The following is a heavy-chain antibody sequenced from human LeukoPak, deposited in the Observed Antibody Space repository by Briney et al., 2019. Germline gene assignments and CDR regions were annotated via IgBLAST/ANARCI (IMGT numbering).Heavy chain of an antibody. Sequence: SETLSLTCTVSGGSISSSSYYWGWIRQPPGKGLEWIGSIYYSGSTYYNPSLKSRVTISVDTSKNQFSLKLSSVTAADTAVYYCARLNYDYVWGSYRPSYYYYYYMDVWGKGTTVTISS. J-gene: IGHJ6*03. CDR3: ARLNYDYVWGSYRPSYYYYYYMDV. CDR2: IYYSGST. V-gene: IGHV4-39*01. D-gene: IGHD3-16*02. CDR1: GGSISSSSYY.